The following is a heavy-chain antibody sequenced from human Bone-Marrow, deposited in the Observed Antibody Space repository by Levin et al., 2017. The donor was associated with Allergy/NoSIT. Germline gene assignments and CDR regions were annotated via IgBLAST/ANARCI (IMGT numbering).Heavy chain of an antibody. V-gene: IGHV3-7*01. J-gene: IGHJ3*01. CDR3: ASPYSSDWVFDL. CDR1: GFSFSDYW. Sequence: GGSLRLSCVAPGFSFSDYWLTWVRQAPGKGLEWVANIKPDGSAKYYADSVTGRFNISRDNAQNSLYLQMKYLSAEDTAVYYCASPYSSDWVFDLWGPGTMVTVSS. D-gene: IGHD6-19*01. CDR2: IKPDGSAK.